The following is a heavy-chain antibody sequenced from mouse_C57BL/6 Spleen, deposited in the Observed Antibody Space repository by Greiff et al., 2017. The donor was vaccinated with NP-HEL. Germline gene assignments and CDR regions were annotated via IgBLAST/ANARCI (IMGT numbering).Heavy chain of an antibody. Sequence: EVKLVESEGGLVQPGSSMKLSCTASGFTFSDYYMAWVRQVPEKGLEWVANINYDGSSTYYLDSLKSRFIISRDNAKNILYLQMSSLKSEDTATYYCARDIGYYGSSYFDYWGQGTTLTVSS. CDR2: INYDGSST. V-gene: IGHV5-16*01. CDR3: ARDIGYYGSSYFDY. D-gene: IGHD1-1*01. CDR1: GFTFSDYY. J-gene: IGHJ2*01.